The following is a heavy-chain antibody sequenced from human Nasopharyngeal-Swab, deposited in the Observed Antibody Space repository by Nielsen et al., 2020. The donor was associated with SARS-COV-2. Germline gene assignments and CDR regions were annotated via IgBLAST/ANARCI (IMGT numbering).Heavy chain of an antibody. Sequence: GESLKISCAASGFTFSSYSMNWVRQAPGKGREGVSSRRSSSGYIYYADSLKGRFTISRDNAKNSLYLQMNSLIAEDTAVYYCASEVNGYSDYWGQGTLVTVSS. CDR2: RRSSSGYI. CDR1: GFTFSSYS. V-gene: IGHV3-21*01. CDR3: ASEVNGYSDY. D-gene: IGHD3-9*01. J-gene: IGHJ4*02.